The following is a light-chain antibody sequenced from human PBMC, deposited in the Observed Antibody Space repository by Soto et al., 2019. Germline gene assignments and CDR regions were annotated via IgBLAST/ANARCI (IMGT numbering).Light chain of an antibody. J-gene: IGKJ1*01. CDR1: QSVLYSSNNKNY. V-gene: IGKV4-1*01. Sequence: DIVMTQSPDSLAVSLGERATINCKSSQSVLYSSNNKNYLAWYQQKPGQPPKLLIYWASTRESGVPDRFSGSGSGTDFTLTISSLQADDGAVYYCQQYYSTPPWTFGQGTKVEIK. CDR2: WAS. CDR3: QQYYSTPPWT.